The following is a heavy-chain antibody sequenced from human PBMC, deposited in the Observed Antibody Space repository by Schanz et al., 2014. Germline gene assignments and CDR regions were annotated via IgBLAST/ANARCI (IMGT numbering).Heavy chain of an antibody. V-gene: IGHV3-21*04. D-gene: IGHD6-19*01. CDR3: AASSGWHPSTDY. J-gene: IGHJ4*02. CDR2: ISGGGGTT. CDR1: GFTASSHS. Sequence: EVQVVQSGGGLVKPGGSLRLSCAASGFTASSHSMNWVRQAPGKGLEWVSAISGGGGTTYYADSVKGRFTISRDNAKSSLYLQMNSLRVEDTAVYYCAASSGWHPSTDYWGQGTLVTVSS.